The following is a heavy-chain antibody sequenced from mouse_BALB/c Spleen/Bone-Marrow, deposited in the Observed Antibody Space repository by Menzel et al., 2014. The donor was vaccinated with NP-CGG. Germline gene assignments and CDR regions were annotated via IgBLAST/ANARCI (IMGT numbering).Heavy chain of an antibody. CDR2: IDPANGNT. J-gene: IGHJ3*01. CDR1: GFNIKDTY. V-gene: IGHV14-3*02. CDR3: AVYYYGSSSFAY. D-gene: IGHD1-1*01. Sequence: VQLQQSGAELVKPGASVKLSCTASGFNIKDTYMHWVKQRPEQGLEWIGRIDPANGNTKYDPKFQGKATITADTSSNTAXLXLSSLTSEDTAVYYCAVYYYGSSSFAYWGQGTLVTVSA.